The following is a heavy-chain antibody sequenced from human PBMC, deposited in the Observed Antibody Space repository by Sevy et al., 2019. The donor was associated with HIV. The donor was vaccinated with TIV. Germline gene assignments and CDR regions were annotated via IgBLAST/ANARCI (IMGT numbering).Heavy chain of an antibody. CDR1: GGSISSYY. Sequence: SETLSLTCTVSGGSISSYYWSWIRQPPGKGLEWIGYIYYSGSTNYNPSLKSRVTISADTSKNQFSLKLSSVTAADTAVYYCASLGYCSSTSCSDNWFDPWGQGTLVTVSS. J-gene: IGHJ5*02. CDR3: ASLGYCSSTSCSDNWFDP. V-gene: IGHV4-59*01. CDR2: IYYSGST. D-gene: IGHD2-2*01.